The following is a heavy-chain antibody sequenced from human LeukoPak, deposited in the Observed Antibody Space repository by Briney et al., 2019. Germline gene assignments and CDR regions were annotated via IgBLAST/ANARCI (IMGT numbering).Heavy chain of an antibody. V-gene: IGHV3-20*04. J-gene: IGHJ4*02. CDR2: INWNGGST. CDR3: ARGRDYGDYDPFDY. CDR1: GFTLGGYG. D-gene: IGHD4-17*01. Sequence: GSLRLSCGASGFTLGGYGMGLVRPASGKGLEWVPGINWNGGSTGYADSVKGRFIISRDNAKNSLYLQMNSLRAEDTALYYCARGRDYGDYDPFDYWGQGTLVTVSS.